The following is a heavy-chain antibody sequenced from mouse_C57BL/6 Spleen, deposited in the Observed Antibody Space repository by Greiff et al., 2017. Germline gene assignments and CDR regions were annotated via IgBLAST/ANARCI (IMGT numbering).Heavy chain of an antibody. CDR2: IRSKSSNYAT. V-gene: IGHV10-3*01. J-gene: IGHJ4*01. CDR1: GFTFNTYA. Sequence: EVQLVESGGGLVQPKGSLKLSCAASGFTFNTYAIHWVRQAPGKGLEWVARIRSKSSNYATYYADSVKDRFTISRDDSQSMLYLQMNTLKTEDTAMYYCVRDPIYTRSMDYWGQGTSVTVSS. D-gene: IGHD1-1*01. CDR3: VRDPIYTRSMDY.